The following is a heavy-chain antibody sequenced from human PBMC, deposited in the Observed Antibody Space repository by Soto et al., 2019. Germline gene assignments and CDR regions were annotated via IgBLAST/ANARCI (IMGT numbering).Heavy chain of an antibody. V-gene: IGHV3-48*02. J-gene: IGHJ4*02. CDR1: GFTFSIYS. D-gene: IGHD6-19*01. CDR2: ITSDTKTI. Sequence: EVQLVESGGALVQRGGSLRLSCAASGFTFSIYSMNWVRQAPGKGLEWFSYITSDTKTIKYADSVKGRFTISRDNAKNLVYLQMNSLRDEDTAIYYYARSVEGHFDYWGQGTVVTVSS. CDR3: ARSVEGHFDY.